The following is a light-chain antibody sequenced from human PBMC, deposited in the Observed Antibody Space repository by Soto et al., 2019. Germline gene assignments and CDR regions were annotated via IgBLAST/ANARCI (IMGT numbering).Light chain of an antibody. CDR3: AAWDDRLNAVV. Sequence: QSALTQPRSVSGSPGQSVTISCTGTSSDVGAYNYVSWYQHHPGKAPKYMIYDVSKRPSGVPDRFSGSKSGTSASLAISGLQSEDEADYYCAAWDDRLNAVVFGGGTKVTVL. CDR1: SSDVGAYNY. CDR2: DVS. J-gene: IGLJ2*01. V-gene: IGLV2-11*01.